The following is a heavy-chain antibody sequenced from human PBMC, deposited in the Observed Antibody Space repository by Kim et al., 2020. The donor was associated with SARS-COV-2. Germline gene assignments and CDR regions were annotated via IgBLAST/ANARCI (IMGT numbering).Heavy chain of an antibody. CDR2: TNNSGST. Sequence: SETLSLTCAVYGGSFSGYYWSWIRLPPGKGLEWFGETNNSGSTNYNPSLKSQVTISVDTSKNQFSLTLSSVTAADTAVYYCARGGYSSSWYGLKAFDIWGQGKMVTVSS. D-gene: IGHD6-13*01. J-gene: IGHJ3*02. CDR1: GGSFSGYY. V-gene: IGHV4-34*01. CDR3: ARGGYSSSWYGLKAFDI.